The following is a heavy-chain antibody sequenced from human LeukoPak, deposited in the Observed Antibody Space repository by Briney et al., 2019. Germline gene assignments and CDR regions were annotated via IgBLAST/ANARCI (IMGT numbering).Heavy chain of an antibody. V-gene: IGHV6-1*01. Sequence: SQTLSLTCAISGDSVSSNSAAWNWIRQSPSRGLEWLGRTYYRSKWYNDYAVSVKSRITINPDTSKNQFSLQLNSVTPEDTAVYYCARTGIAARPDPRVFDYWGQGTLVTVSS. D-gene: IGHD6-6*01. CDR1: GDSVSSNSAA. CDR3: ARTGIAARPDPRVFDY. CDR2: TYYRSKWYN. J-gene: IGHJ4*02.